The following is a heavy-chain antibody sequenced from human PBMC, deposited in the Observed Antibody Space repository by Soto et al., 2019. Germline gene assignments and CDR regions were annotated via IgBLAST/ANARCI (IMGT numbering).Heavy chain of an antibody. J-gene: IGHJ4*02. V-gene: IGHV1-18*04. CDR1: GYTFTSYG. D-gene: IGHD6-19*01. CDR3: ARDLGYSSGWYGDY. Sequence: VKVSCKASGYTFTSYGISWARQAPGQGLEWMGWISAYNGNTNYAQKLQGRVTMTTDTSTSTAYMELRSLRSDDTAVYYCARDLGYSSGWYGDYWGQGTLVTVSS. CDR2: ISAYNGNT.